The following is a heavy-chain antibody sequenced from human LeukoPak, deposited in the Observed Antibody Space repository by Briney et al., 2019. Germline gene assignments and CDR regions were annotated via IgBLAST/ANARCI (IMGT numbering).Heavy chain of an antibody. CDR2: FDPEDGET. J-gene: IGHJ4*02. V-gene: IGHV1-24*01. CDR1: GYTLTELS. Sequence: ASVKVSCKVSGYTLTELSMHCVRQAPGKGLEWMGGFDPEDGETIYAQKFQGRVTMTENTSTDTAYMELSSLRSEDTAVYYCATEITMVRVVIITTDYFDYWGQGTLVTVSS. D-gene: IGHD3-10*01. CDR3: ATEITMVRVVIITTDYFDY.